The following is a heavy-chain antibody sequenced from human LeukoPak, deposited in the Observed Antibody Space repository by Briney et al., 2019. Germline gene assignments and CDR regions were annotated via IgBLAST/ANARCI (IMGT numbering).Heavy chain of an antibody. CDR1: GFTFSSYS. CDR2: ISSSSSYI. V-gene: IGHV3-21*01. Sequence: GRSLRLSCAASGFTFSSYSMNWVRKAPGKGLEWVSSISSSSSYIYYADSVKGRFTISRDNAKNSLYLQMNSLRAEDTAVYYCARDIKHGEGYWGQGTLVTVSS. CDR3: ARDIKHGEGY. D-gene: IGHD4-17*01. J-gene: IGHJ4*02.